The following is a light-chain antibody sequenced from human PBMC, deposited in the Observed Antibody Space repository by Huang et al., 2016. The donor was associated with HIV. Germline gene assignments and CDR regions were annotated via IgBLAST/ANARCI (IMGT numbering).Light chain of an antibody. CDR2: WAS. V-gene: IGKV4-1*01. CDR3: QQYFSTPLT. Sequence: IVVTQSPDSLAVSLGERAAINCKCSQSLLYSSNNNNYLAWYQREPGQSPALLIYWASTRAPGVPDRFNGSGSGTDFTRTINSLQTEDVALYYCQQYFSTPLTCGGGTKVDIK. CDR1: QSLLYSSNNNNY. J-gene: IGKJ4*01.